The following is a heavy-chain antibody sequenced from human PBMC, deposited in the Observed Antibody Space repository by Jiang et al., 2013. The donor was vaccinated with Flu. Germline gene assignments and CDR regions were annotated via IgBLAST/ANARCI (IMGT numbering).Heavy chain of an antibody. V-gene: IGHV5-10-1*01. D-gene: IGHD6-25*01. CDR2: IDPRTSYT. CDR3: ARHALGASGWHYFDD. Sequence: KKPGESLRISRTASGYIFTDYWITWVRQMPGKGLEWMGRIDPRTSYTTYSPSFQGHVIISADKSITTAFLQWSSLKASDTAIYYCARHALGASGWHYFDDWGQGTLVTVPS. CDR1: GYIFTDYW. J-gene: IGHJ4*02.